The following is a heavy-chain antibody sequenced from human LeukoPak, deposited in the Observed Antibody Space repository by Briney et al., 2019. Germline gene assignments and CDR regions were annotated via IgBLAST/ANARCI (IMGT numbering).Heavy chain of an antibody. J-gene: IGHJ6*03. CDR3: TRRSGDPLASYYYYMDV. D-gene: IGHD3-10*01. Sequence: GGSLRLSCAASGFVFSNYGMHWVRQASGKGLEWVGRIRSKANSYATAYAASVKGRFTISRDDSKNTAYLQMNSLKTEDTAVYYCTRRSGDPLASYYYYMDVWGKGTTVTVSS. CDR2: IRSKANSYAT. CDR1: GFVFSNYG. V-gene: IGHV3-73*01.